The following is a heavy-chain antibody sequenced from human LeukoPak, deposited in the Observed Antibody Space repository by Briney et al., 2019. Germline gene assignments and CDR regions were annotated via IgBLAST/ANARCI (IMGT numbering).Heavy chain of an antibody. CDR3: ARIRLIYYGSGSYFYPFDY. D-gene: IGHD3-10*01. CDR2: IHYSGST. J-gene: IGHJ4*02. Sequence: SETLSLTCTVSGDSITGFYWNWIRQPPGKGLEWIGYIHYSGSTNYNPSLKSRVTISVDTPKNQFSLKLSSVTAADTAVYYCARIRLIYYGSGSYFYPFDYWGQGTLVTVSS. CDR1: GDSITGFY. V-gene: IGHV4-59*08.